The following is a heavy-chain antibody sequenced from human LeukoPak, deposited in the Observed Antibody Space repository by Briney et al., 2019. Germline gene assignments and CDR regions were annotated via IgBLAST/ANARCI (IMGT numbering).Heavy chain of an antibody. Sequence: GGTLRLSCAASGFIFSNYGMTWVRQAPGKGLEWVSSITGGGGTTYYADSVKGRFTISRDNSKSTLYLQMNSLRAEDTAVYYCAKGQEVVPAAMSDWFDPWGQGTLVTVSS. CDR1: GFIFSNYG. CDR2: ITGGGGTT. V-gene: IGHV3-23*01. CDR3: AKGQEVVPAAMSDWFDP. J-gene: IGHJ5*02. D-gene: IGHD2-2*01.